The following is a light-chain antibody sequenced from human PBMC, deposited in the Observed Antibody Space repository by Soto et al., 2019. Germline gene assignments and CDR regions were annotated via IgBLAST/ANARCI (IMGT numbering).Light chain of an antibody. J-gene: IGKJ1*01. CDR1: QSISSY. CDR3: QQYNSYSQT. Sequence: DIQMTQSPSSLSASVGDRVTITCRASQSISSYLNWYQQRPGKAPKLLIYAASSLQSGVPSRFSGSGSGTDFTLTIGSLQPEDFATYYCQQYNSYSQTFGQGTKVDIK. V-gene: IGKV1-39*01. CDR2: AAS.